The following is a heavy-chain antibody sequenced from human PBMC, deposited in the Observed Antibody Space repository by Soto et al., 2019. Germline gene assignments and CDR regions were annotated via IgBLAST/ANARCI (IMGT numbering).Heavy chain of an antibody. D-gene: IGHD3-10*01. J-gene: IGHJ6*02. CDR1: GFTFSSYG. V-gene: IGHV3-30*18. CDR2: ISYDGSNK. CDR3: AKGITMVRGVLDYYYGMDV. Sequence: GGSLRLSCAASGFTFSSYGMHWVRQAPGKGLEWVAVISYDGSNKYYADSVKGRFTISRDNSKNTLYLQMNSLRAEDTAVYYCAKGITMVRGVLDYYYGMDVWGQGTTVTVSS.